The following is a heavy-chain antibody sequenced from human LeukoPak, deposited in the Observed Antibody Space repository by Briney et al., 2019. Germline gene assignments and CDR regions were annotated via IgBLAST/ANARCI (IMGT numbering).Heavy chain of an antibody. V-gene: IGHV1-2*04. CDR2: INPNSGGT. Sequence: ASVKVSCKASGYTFTGYYMHCVRQAPGQGLEWMGWINPNSGGTNYAQKFQGWVTMTRDTSISTAYMELSRLRSDDTAVYYCARGMTTVTPDAFDIWGQGTMVTVSS. J-gene: IGHJ3*02. CDR3: ARGMTTVTPDAFDI. CDR1: GYTFTGYY. D-gene: IGHD4-11*01.